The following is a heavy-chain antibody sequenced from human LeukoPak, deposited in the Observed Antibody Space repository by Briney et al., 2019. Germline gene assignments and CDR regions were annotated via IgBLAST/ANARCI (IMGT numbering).Heavy chain of an antibody. J-gene: IGHJ3*02. Sequence: PSETLSLTCTVSGGSISSYYWSWIRQPPGKGLEWIGYIYYSGSTNYNPSLNSRVTISVDTSKNQFSLKLRSVTAADTAVYYCARPGVGSGRYGAFDIWGQGTMVTVSS. V-gene: IGHV4-59*08. CDR2: IYYSGST. CDR3: ARPGVGSGRYGAFDI. D-gene: IGHD5-18*01. CDR1: GGSISSYY.